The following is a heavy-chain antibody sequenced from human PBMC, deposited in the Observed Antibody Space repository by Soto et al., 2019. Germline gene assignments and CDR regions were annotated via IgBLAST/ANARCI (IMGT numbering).Heavy chain of an antibody. V-gene: IGHV4-4*02. J-gene: IGHJ5*02. CDR1: GGTVASSHW. CDR3: AREIVTAGGNNYFDP. D-gene: IGHD2-21*02. CDR2: VHHTGDT. Sequence: QVQLQESGPRLVKPSGSLSLTCGVSGGTVASSHWWSWVRQSPGGGLEWIGNVHHTGDTNLNPSLRRRVTISVDKSTNHFSMRLNSLTAADTAVYFCAREIVTAGGNNYFDPWGPGTLVTVSS.